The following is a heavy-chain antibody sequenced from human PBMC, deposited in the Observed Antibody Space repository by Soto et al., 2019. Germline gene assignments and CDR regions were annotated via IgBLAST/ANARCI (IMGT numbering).Heavy chain of an antibody. Sequence: EVQLVESGGGLVQPGGSLKLSCAASGLTASSNYMSWVRRAPGEGLEWVSVIYNGGSTQYADSVKGRFTISRDNFKNMVYLQMNSLRAEDTAVYYCASDGDFDALDVWGQGTMVSVSS. CDR2: IYNGGST. V-gene: IGHV3-66*01. CDR1: GLTASSNY. CDR3: ASDGDFDALDV. J-gene: IGHJ3*01. D-gene: IGHD4-17*01.